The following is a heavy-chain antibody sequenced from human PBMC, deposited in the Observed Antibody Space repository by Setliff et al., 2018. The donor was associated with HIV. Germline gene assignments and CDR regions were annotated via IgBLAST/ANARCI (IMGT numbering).Heavy chain of an antibody. CDR3: ARLFSGSPGDY. Sequence: LSLTCTVSGGSISSNNYYWGWIRQPPGQGLRCIGSIYYNGNTFYNQSLQTRVTTSLDTSKNQLYLELRSVTAAGTAVYYWARLFSGSPGDYWGQGTLVTVSS. CDR2: IYYNGNT. CDR1: GGSISSNNYY. J-gene: IGHJ4*02. D-gene: IGHD3-10*01. V-gene: IGHV4-39*01.